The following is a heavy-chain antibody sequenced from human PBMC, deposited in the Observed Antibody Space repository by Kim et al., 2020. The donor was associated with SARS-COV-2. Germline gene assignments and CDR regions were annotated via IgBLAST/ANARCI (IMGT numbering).Heavy chain of an antibody. D-gene: IGHD2-21*01. CDR3: ARSEGRYFGTVDSFNV. Sequence: SETLSLTCSVSGGSITSVGHYWSWIRQLPGKGLEWIAYIYYSGSTYSHPSLKSRLSISRDTSNNRFSLTLTSVTAADTAPYYCARSEGRYFGTVDSFNV. V-gene: IGHV4-31*03. CDR2: IYYSGST. CDR1: GGSITSVGHY. J-gene: IGHJ3*01.